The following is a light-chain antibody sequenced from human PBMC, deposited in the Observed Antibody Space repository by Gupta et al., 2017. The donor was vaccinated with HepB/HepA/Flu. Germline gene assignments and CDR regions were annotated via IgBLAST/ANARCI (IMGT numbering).Light chain of an antibody. CDR1: QSVSSSY. J-gene: IGKJ1*01. Sequence: EIVLTQSPGTLSLSPGERATLSCRASQSVSSSYLAWYQQRPGQAPRLLIYGVSRRATGSPDRFSGSGSRTDFTLTSSRRETEDFAVYYWQEDGSSRTFGQGTKVEIK. V-gene: IGKV3-20*01. CDR2: GVS. CDR3: QEDGSSRT.